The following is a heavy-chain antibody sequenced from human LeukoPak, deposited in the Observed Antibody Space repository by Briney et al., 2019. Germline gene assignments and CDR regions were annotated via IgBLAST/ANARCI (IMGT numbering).Heavy chain of an antibody. Sequence: KSGGSLRLSCAASGFTFRDCGMNWVRQAPGKGLEWVSSISSRSTHIQYADSLKGRFSISRDDGKNSLFLEMNSLRVEDTAVYYCARDFISVSSTWRGAGALDIWGQGTTVTVSS. D-gene: IGHD6-13*01. V-gene: IGHV3-21*06. CDR2: ISSRSTHI. J-gene: IGHJ3*02. CDR3: ARDFISVSSTWRGAGALDI. CDR1: GFTFRDCG.